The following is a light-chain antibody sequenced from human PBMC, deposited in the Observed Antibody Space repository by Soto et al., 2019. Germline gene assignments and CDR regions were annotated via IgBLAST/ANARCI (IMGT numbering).Light chain of an antibody. CDR2: SIN. CDR3: VAWDDSLNGHV. V-gene: IGLV1-44*01. J-gene: IGLJ1*01. Sequence: QSVLTQPPSASGTPGQRITISCSGSSSNIGSNTVNWYQQFPGTAPKLLIYSINQRPSGVPDRFSGSKSGTSASLAIRGLHSEDEADYYCVAWDDSLNGHVFGTGTKLTVL. CDR1: SSNIGSNT.